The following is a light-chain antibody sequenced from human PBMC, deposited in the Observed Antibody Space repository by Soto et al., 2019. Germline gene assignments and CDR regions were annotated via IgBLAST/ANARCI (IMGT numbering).Light chain of an antibody. Sequence: EIVMTQSPATLSVSPGERATLSCRASQSVSSNLAWYQQKPGQAPRPLIYGASTRATSIPARFSGSGSGTEFTLTISSLQYEDFAVYYCQQYNNWPPWTFGQGTNVEIK. V-gene: IGKV3-15*01. J-gene: IGKJ1*01. CDR3: QQYNNWPPWT. CDR2: GAS. CDR1: QSVSSN.